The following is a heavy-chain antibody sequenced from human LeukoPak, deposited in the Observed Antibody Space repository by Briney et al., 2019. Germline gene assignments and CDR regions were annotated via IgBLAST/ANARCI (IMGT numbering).Heavy chain of an antibody. CDR3: AKDRPGTYYFDY. CDR1: GFTFSSYG. Sequence: GGSLRLSCAASGFTFSSYGMHWVRQAPGKGLEWVAFIRYDGSNKYYADSVKGRFTISRDNSKNTLYLQMNSLRPEDTAVYYCAKDRPGTYYFDYWGQGTLVTVSS. V-gene: IGHV3-30*02. J-gene: IGHJ4*02. D-gene: IGHD1-1*01. CDR2: IRYDGSNK.